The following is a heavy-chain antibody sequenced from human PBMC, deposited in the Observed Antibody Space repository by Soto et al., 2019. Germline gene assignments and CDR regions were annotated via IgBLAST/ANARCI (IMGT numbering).Heavy chain of an antibody. V-gene: IGHV3-30*18. CDR2: ISYDGSNK. CDR3: AKGGWLPAARFGY. J-gene: IGHJ4*02. D-gene: IGHD2-2*01. CDR1: GFTFSSYG. Sequence: QVQLVESGGGVDQPGRSLRLSCAASGFTFSSYGMHWVRQAPGKGLEWVAVISYDGSNKYYADSVKGRFTISRDNSKNTLYLQRKRLRAEDTAVYYCAKGGWLPAARFGYWGQGTLVTVSS.